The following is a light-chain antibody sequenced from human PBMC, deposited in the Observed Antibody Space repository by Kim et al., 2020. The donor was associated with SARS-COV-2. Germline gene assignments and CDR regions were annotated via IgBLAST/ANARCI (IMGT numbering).Light chain of an antibody. CDR2: DVS. J-gene: IGLJ3*02. Sequence: QSALTQPASVSGSPGQSITISCTGTSSDVGGYNYVSWYQHHPGKAPKYMIYDVSRRPSGISNRFSGSKSGNTASLTISGLQAEDEADYYCGSYTSSSTWVFGGGTQLTVL. CDR3: GSYTSSSTWV. CDR1: SSDVGGYNY. V-gene: IGLV2-14*03.